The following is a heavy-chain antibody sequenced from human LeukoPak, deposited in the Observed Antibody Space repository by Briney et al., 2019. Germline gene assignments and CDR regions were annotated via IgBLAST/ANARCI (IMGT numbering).Heavy chain of an antibody. CDR1: GGSISSSSYY. J-gene: IGHJ5*02. V-gene: IGHV4-39*01. Sequence: SETLSLTCTVSGGSISSSSYYWDWIRQPPGKGLEWIGSFYYSGSTYYNLSLKSRVTISADTSKNQFSLKLSSVTAADTAVYYCARRYSSSWYVWFDPWGQGTLVTVSS. CDR3: ARRYSSSWYVWFDP. CDR2: FYYSGST. D-gene: IGHD6-13*01.